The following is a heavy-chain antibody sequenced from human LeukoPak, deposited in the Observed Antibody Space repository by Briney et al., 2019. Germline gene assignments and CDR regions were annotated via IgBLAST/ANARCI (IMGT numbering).Heavy chain of an antibody. V-gene: IGHV4-39*01. CDR1: GYSISSGGDY. CDR3: ARHAAGSGWYPVDY. Sequence: SETLSLTCSVSGYSISSGGDYWGWIRQPPGKGLEWLGSIYYSGSTYHNRSLKSRVTISVDTSKNQFSLKVTSVTAADTAIYYCARHAAGSGWYPVDYWGQGTLVTVSS. D-gene: IGHD6-19*01. J-gene: IGHJ4*02. CDR2: IYYSGST.